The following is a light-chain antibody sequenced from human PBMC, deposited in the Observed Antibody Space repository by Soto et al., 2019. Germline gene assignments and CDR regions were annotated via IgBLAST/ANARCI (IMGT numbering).Light chain of an antibody. CDR1: QSISSW. CDR2: KAS. Sequence: DIQMTQAASTLSDSLGDRVIITCRASQSISSWLAWYQQKPGKAPKLLIYKASSLESGVPSRFSGSGSGTEFTLTISNLQPEDFATYYCLQHNSFPRTFGQGTKVDIK. CDR3: LQHNSFPRT. J-gene: IGKJ1*01. V-gene: IGKV1-5*03.